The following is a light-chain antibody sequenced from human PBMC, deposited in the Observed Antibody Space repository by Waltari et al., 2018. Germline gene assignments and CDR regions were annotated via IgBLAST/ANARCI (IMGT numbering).Light chain of an antibody. J-gene: IGKJ4*01. CDR3: QQYNSIPS. Sequence: DIEITQSTSTLSASVGDRLPISCRASQSISNWFAWYQQKPGKAPKVLIYKASTLESGVPSGCSGSGSRTEFTLIISILQPDEFATYYCQQYNSIPSFGGGTKVEIK. V-gene: IGKV1-5*03. CDR2: KAS. CDR1: QSISNW.